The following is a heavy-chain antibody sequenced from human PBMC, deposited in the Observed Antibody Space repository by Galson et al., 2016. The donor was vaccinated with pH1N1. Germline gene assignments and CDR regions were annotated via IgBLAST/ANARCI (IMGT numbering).Heavy chain of an antibody. V-gene: IGHV3-30*04. CDR2: VSYDGKNK. J-gene: IGHJ6*02. Sequence: SLRLSCAASGFPFSSCAMHWVRQAPGKGLAWVAVVSYDGKNKYLADSVKGRFTISRDNSKNTVYLQMNSLGPDDTAVYYCARVFEEYFLYGMDVWDQGTTVTVSS. CDR3: ARVFEEYFLYGMDV. D-gene: IGHD2/OR15-2a*01. CDR1: GFPFSSCA.